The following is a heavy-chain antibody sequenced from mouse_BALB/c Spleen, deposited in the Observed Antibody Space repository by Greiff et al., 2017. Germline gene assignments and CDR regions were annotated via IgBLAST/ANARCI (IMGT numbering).Heavy chain of an antibody. J-gene: IGHJ3*01. V-gene: IGHV1S137*01. CDR1: GYNFNDYD. Sequence: QVQLQQSGAELVRPGVSVKMSCTASGYNFNDYDMHWVKQSHAKSLEWIGGISTDYGDASYNQKFKGKATMTVDKSSSTAYMQLARLTSEDSAIYYCAREGYFAYWGQGTTVTVSA. CDR2: ISTDYGDA. CDR3: AREGYFAY.